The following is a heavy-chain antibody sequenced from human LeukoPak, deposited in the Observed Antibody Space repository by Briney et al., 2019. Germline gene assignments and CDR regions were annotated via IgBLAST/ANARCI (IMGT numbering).Heavy chain of an antibody. CDR3: ARTYDSSGYLDY. D-gene: IGHD3-22*01. CDR1: GFTFSSYA. CDR2: IRDSGSST. J-gene: IGHJ4*02. Sequence: GGSLRLSCAASGFTFSSYAMSWVRQAPGKGLEWVSAIRDSGSSTHYADSVKGRFTISRDNSKNTLYLQMNSLRVEDTAVYYCARTYDSSGYLDYWGQGTLVTVSS. V-gene: IGHV3-23*01.